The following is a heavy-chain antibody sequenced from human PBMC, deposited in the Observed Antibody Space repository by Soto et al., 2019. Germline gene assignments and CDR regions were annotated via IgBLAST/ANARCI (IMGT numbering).Heavy chain of an antibody. CDR1: XTFSDYY. D-gene: IGHD1-7*01. V-gene: IGHV3-72*01. CDR2: SRDKGNSYST. J-gene: IGHJ4*02. Sequence: XTFSDYYIDWVRQAPGKGLEWVGRSRDKGNSYSTDYGASVRGRFSVSRDGSKNSLYLQMNSLVTVDTALYYCVRSLPGTTSFDYWGRGTLVTVSS. CDR3: VRSLPGTTSFDY.